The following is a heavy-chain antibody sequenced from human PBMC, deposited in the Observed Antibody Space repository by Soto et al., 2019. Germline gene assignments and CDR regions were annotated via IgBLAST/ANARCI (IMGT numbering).Heavy chain of an antibody. CDR3: AAWGS. J-gene: IGHJ4*02. V-gene: IGHV3-9*01. CDR2: INWNSGSI. D-gene: IGHD1-26*01. CDR1: GFTFDDYA. Sequence: EVHLVESGGGLVQPGRSLRLSCVTSGFTFDDYAMHWVRQAPGKGLEWVSGINWNSGSIDYADSVKGRFTISRDNAKNSLYLQMNSLRIEDTALYYCAAWGSWGQGTLVTVSS.